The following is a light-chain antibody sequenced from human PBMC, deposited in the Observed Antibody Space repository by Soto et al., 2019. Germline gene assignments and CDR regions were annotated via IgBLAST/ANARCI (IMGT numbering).Light chain of an antibody. CDR3: QVWDISSGHVV. CDR1: NIGSKS. V-gene: IGLV3-21*01. Sequence: SYELTQPPSVSVAPGKTASVACGGSNIGSKSVHWYQKKSGQAPVLVIYYDSDRPSGMPERFSGSNSGNTATLTISRVEAGDEADYYCQVWDISSGHVVFGGGTKLTVL. J-gene: IGLJ3*02. CDR2: YDS.